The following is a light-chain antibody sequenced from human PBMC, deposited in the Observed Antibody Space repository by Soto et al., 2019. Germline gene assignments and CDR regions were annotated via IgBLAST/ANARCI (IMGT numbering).Light chain of an antibody. CDR2: RDD. CDR1: SSNVERNY. Sequence: QSVLTQPPSASGAPGQRVIITCSGGSSNVERNYVYWYQHLPGTAPKLLIYRDDQRPSGVPDRFSGSKSGTSASLAISGLRSEDEASYYCAVWDDRVKGLFGGGTKLTVL. J-gene: IGLJ3*02. V-gene: IGLV1-47*01. CDR3: AVWDDRVKGL.